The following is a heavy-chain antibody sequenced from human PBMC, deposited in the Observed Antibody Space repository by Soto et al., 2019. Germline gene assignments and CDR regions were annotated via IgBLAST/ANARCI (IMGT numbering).Heavy chain of an antibody. CDR2: IIPIFGTA. CDR1: GGTFSSYA. V-gene: IGHV1-69*01. J-gene: IGHJ5*01. Sequence: QVKLVQSGAEVKQPGSSVKVSCKASGGTFSSYAISSVRQAPAQGLEWMGGIIPIFGTANYAQKLQGRVTITADESTSTVYVELSSLRSEDTAVYFCPRWAHYARHRNNWFDPWGQGTLVTVSS. D-gene: IGHD4-17*01. CDR3: PRWAHYARHRNNWFDP.